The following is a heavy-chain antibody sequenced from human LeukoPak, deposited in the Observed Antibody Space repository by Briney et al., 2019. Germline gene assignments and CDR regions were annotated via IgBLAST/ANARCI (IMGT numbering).Heavy chain of an antibody. CDR2: IIPIFGTA. V-gene: IGHV1-69*13. CDR3: ARGIWSGMPSYYYYYMDV. D-gene: IGHD3-3*01. J-gene: IGHJ6*03. CDR1: GYTFTSYA. Sequence: SVKVSCKASGYTFTSYAISWVRQAPGQGLEWMGGIIPIFGTANYAQKFQGRVTITADESTSTAYMELSSLRSEDTAVYYCARGIWSGMPSYYYYYMDVWGKGTTVTVSS.